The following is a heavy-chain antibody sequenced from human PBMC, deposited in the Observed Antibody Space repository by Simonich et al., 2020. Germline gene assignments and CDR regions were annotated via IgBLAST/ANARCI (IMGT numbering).Heavy chain of an antibody. CDR2: INPNSGGT. Sequence: QVQLVQSGAEVKKPGASVKVSCKASGYTFTGYYMHWGRQAPGQGLEWMGWINPNSGGTNYAKKFQGRVTMTRDTSISTAYMELSRLRSDDTAVYYCARIANPGKDLNWFDPWGQGTLVTVSS. CDR1: GYTFTGYY. V-gene: IGHV1-2*02. CDR3: ARIANPGKDLNWFDP. D-gene: IGHD2-15*01. J-gene: IGHJ5*02.